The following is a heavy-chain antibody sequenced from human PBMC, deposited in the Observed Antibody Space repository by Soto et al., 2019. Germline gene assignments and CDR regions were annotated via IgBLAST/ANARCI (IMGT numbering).Heavy chain of an antibody. Sequence: GASVKVSCKASGFTSTSSAVQWVRQARGQRLEWIGWIVVGSGNTNYAQKFQERVTITRDMSTSTAYMELSSLRSEDTAVYYCAADNERFLEWLDPASPDAFDIWGQGTMVTVSS. V-gene: IGHV1-58*01. CDR1: GFTSTSSA. CDR3: AADNERFLEWLDPASPDAFDI. J-gene: IGHJ3*02. CDR2: IVVGSGNT. D-gene: IGHD3-3*01.